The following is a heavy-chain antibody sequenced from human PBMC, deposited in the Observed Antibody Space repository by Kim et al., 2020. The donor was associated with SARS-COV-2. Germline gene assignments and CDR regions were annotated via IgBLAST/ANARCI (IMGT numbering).Heavy chain of an antibody. CDR2: ISWDGGST. CDR1: GFTFDDYT. CDR3: AGGSSWWFDY. V-gene: IGHV3-43*01. D-gene: IGHD6-13*01. J-gene: IGHJ4*02. Sequence: GGSLRLSCAASGFTFDDYTMHWVRQAPGKGLEWVSLISWDGGSTYYADSVKGRFTISRDNSKNSLYLQMNSLRTEDTALYYCAGGSSWWFDYWGQGTLVTVSS.